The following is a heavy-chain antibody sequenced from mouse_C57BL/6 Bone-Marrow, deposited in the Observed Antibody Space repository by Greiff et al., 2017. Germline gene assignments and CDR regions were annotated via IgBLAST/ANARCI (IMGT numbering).Heavy chain of an antibody. J-gene: IGHJ4*01. D-gene: IGHD2-3*01. CDR3: ARGDYDGYFLLYAMDY. CDR2: ITYDGSN. V-gene: IGHV3-6*01. Sequence: EVQRVESGPGLVKPSPSLSLTCSVTGYSFTSGYYWNWIRQFPGNKLEWMGYITYDGSNNYNPTLKKRIAITRDTSKNQFFLQLNSVTPEDTAAYYGARGDYDGYFLLYAMDYWGQGTAVTVSS. CDR1: GYSFTSGYY.